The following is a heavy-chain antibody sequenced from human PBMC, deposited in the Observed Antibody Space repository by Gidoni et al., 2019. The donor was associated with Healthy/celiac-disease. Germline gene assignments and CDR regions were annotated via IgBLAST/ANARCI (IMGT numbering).Heavy chain of an antibody. CDR2: INPISGGT. D-gene: IGHD3-10*01. CDR3: ARGWRGFDAFDI. V-gene: IGHV1-2*02. J-gene: IGHJ3*02. Sequence: QVQLVQSGAEVKKPGASVKVSCKASGYTLTDYRMHLVRQAPGQGREWMGWINPISGGTNYAQNFQVRFTMTRDTSISTAYMALSRLRSDDTAVYYFARGWRGFDAFDIWGQGTMVTVSS. CDR1: GYTLTDYR.